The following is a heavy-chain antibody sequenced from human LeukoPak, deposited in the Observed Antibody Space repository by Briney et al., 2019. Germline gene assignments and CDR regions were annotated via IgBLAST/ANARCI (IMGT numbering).Heavy chain of an antibody. CDR2: INHSGST. CDR3: ARVSYDFWSGYPYYFDY. CDR1: GGSFSGYY. V-gene: IGHV4-34*01. D-gene: IGHD3-3*01. Sequence: SETLSLTCAAYGGSFSGYYWSWIRQPPGKGLEWIGEINHSGSTNYNPSLKSRVTISVDTSKNQFFLKLSSVTAADTAVYYCARVSYDFWSGYPYYFDYWGQGTLVTVSS. J-gene: IGHJ4*02.